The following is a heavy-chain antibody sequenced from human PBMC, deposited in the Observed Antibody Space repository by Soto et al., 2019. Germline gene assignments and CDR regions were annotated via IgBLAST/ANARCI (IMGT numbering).Heavy chain of an antibody. CDR3: ARALGYAFDI. Sequence: EVQLVESGGGLVQPGGSLRLSCAASGFTFSSYAMHWVRQAPGKGLEYVSAISSNGGSTYYANSVKGRFTISRDNSKNTLYLQMGSLGAEDMAVYYCARALGYAFDIWGQGTMVTVSS. J-gene: IGHJ3*02. CDR2: ISSNGGST. CDR1: GFTFSSYA. V-gene: IGHV3-64*01. D-gene: IGHD7-27*01.